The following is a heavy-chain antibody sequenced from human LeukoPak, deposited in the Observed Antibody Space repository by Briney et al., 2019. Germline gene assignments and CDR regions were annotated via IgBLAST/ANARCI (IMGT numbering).Heavy chain of an antibody. CDR3: AREWFGELKGFDP. CDR2: IYYSGST. CDR1: GGSISSGDYY. D-gene: IGHD3-10*01. Sequence: SETLSLTCTVSGGSISSGDYYWSWIRQPPGKGLEWIGYIYYSGSTYYNPSLKSRVTISIDTSRNQFSLKLRSVTAADTAVYYCAREWFGELKGFDPWGQGTLVTVSS. J-gene: IGHJ5*01. V-gene: IGHV4-30-4*01.